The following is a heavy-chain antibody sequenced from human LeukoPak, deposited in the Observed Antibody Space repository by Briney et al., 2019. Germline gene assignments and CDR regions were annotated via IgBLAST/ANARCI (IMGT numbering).Heavy chain of an antibody. CDR1: GFTFSSYS. V-gene: IGHV3-21*01. Sequence: PGGSLRLSGAASGFTFSSYSMNWVRQASGKGLEWVSSISSSSSYIYYADSVKGRFTISRDNAKNSLYLQMNSLRAEDTAVYYCARDRGYDILTGYYTAIDYWGQGTLVTVSS. D-gene: IGHD3-9*01. J-gene: IGHJ4*02. CDR3: ARDRGYDILTGYYTAIDY. CDR2: ISSSSSYI.